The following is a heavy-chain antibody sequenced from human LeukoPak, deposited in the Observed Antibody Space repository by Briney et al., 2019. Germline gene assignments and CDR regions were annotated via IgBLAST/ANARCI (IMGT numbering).Heavy chain of an antibody. CDR1: GGSISSTNW. CDR2: VFHRGST. Sequence: PSETLSLTCAVSGGSISSTNWWSWVRQPPGKGLEWIGEVFHRGSTNYNPSLKSRVTMSVDKSKSQFSLNLRSVTAADTAVYYCARGSGSYDCWGQGTLVTVSS. CDR3: ARGSGSYDC. V-gene: IGHV4-4*02. J-gene: IGHJ4*02. D-gene: IGHD3-10*01.